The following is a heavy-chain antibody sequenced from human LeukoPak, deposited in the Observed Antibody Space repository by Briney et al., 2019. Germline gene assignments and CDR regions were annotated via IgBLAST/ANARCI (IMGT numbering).Heavy chain of an antibody. V-gene: IGHV4-34*01. CDR3: ATYGGDWKFDS. J-gene: IGHJ4*02. D-gene: IGHD2-21*01. CDR1: DGSLDIYY. CDR2: ITYRGSP. Sequence: SETLSLTCGASDGSLDIYYWMFVRQPPGKGLQWIGEITYRGSPYYHPSLKSRVTISIDASQRHVSLTLNSVTAADTAVYYCATYGGDWKFDSWGQGTLVTVAS.